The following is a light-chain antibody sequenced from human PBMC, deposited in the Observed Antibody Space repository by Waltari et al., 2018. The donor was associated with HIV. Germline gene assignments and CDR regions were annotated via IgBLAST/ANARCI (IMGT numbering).Light chain of an antibody. CDR3: AACDDRLNGWV. J-gene: IGLJ3*02. Sequence: QSVLTQPPSASGTPGQRVTISCSGSSSNIGINTVNWYQHLPGTAPKLLIYSSNQRPSGVPDRFSGSKSGTSASLAISGLQSEDEADYYCAACDDRLNGWVFGGGTKLTVL. CDR2: SSN. CDR1: SSNIGINT. V-gene: IGLV1-44*01.